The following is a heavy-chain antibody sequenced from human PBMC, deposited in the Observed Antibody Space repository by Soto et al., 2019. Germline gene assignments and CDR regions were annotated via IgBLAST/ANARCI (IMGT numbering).Heavy chain of an antibody. CDR2: INHSGST. CDR1: GGSFSGYY. Sequence: QVQLQQWGAGLLKPSETLSLTCAVYGGSFSGYYWTWIRQPPGTGLEWMGEINHSGSTNYNPSLKSRVTISVDTSKNQFSLELTSVTAADTAVYYCARDKITGLFDYWGQGTLVTVSS. D-gene: IGHD2-8*02. V-gene: IGHV4-34*01. J-gene: IGHJ4*02. CDR3: ARDKITGLFDY.